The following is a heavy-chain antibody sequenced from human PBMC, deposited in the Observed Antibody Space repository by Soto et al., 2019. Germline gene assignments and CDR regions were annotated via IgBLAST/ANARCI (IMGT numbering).Heavy chain of an antibody. J-gene: IGHJ6*02. CDR1: GFTFDDYT. CDR3: AKGGNRVAGTGMDV. Sequence: DVQLVESGGVVVQPGGSLRLSCAASGFTFDDYTMHWVRQAPGKGLEWVSLISWDGGSTYYADSVKGRFTISRDNSKNSLYLQMNSLRTEDTALYYCAKGGNRVAGTGMDVWGQGTTVTVSS. D-gene: IGHD6-19*01. V-gene: IGHV3-43*01. CDR2: ISWDGGST.